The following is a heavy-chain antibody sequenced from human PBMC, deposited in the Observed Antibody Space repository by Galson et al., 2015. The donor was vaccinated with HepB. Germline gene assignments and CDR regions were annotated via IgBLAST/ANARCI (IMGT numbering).Heavy chain of an antibody. J-gene: IGHJ6*02. CDR2: ISGSGGTT. CDR1: GFPFSTYT. CDR3: AKDRNRPSAGTYGMDV. D-gene: IGHD3-10*01. Sequence: SLRLSCAASGFPFSTYTMSWVRQAPGKGLEWVSAISGSGGTTYYADSVRGRFTISRDNTKRTLYLQMNRLRGQDTALYYCAKDRNRPSAGTYGMDVWGQGTTVTVFS. V-gene: IGHV3-23*01.